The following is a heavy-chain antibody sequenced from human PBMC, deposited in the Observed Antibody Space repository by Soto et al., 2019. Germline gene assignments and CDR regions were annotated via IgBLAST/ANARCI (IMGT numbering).Heavy chain of an antibody. CDR1: GGSISSGY. D-gene: IGHD3-10*01. Sequence: PSETLSLTCSVSGGSISSGYWTWIRHPPGKGLEWIGYIYLGGSINYNPSLKSRVIISVDTAKNQFSLSLSSVTAADTAVYYCAREETPMSPHYFYYGMDVWGQGTTVTV. CDR2: IYLGGSI. CDR3: AREETPMSPHYFYYGMDV. V-gene: IGHV4-59*01. J-gene: IGHJ6*02.